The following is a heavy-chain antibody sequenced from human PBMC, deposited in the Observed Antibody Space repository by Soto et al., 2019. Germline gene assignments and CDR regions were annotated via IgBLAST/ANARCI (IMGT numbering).Heavy chain of an antibody. D-gene: IGHD3-3*01. V-gene: IGHV2-70*01. CDR1: GFSLSTSGMC. CDR3: ARIPNRHYVFWSGFRTGGNGINV. J-gene: IGHJ6*02. Sequence: SGPTLVNPTQTLTLTCTFSGFSLSTSGMCVSWIRQPPGKALEWLALIDWDDDKYYNTSLKTRLTISKDTSKNQVVLTMTNMDLVDTATYYCARIPNRHYVFWSGFRTGGNGINVRGPETTVTVSS. CDR2: IDWDDDK.